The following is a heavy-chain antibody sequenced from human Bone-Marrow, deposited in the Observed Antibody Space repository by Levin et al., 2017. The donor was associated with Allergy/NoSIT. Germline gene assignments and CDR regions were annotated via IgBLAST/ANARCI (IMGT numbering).Heavy chain of an antibody. Sequence: QSGGSLRLSCAASGFNFDVYALHWVRQAPGKGLEWVSGITWSSDSKGYADSVKGRFTISRDNAKNSLSLEMNSLRAEDTALYYCAKANSGGWYDSFDIWGQGTMVTVSS. CDR2: ITWSSDSK. J-gene: IGHJ3*02. CDR1: GFNFDVYA. D-gene: IGHD6-19*01. V-gene: IGHV3-9*01. CDR3: AKANSGGWYDSFDI.